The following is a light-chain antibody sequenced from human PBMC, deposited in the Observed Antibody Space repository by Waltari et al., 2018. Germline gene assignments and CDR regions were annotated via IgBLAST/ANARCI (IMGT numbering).Light chain of an antibody. CDR3: QQDYNSVT. V-gene: IGKV3D-7*01. CDR1: QSINSGY. J-gene: IGKJ1*01. Sequence: EIVMTQSPATLSLSPGEHATLSCRTSQSINSGYLSWYQQKPGQSPRLLLYGTSTRVTGIPARISGSGSGTDFTLTISSLQPEDFAVYYCQQDYNSVTFGPGTKVEI. CDR2: GTS.